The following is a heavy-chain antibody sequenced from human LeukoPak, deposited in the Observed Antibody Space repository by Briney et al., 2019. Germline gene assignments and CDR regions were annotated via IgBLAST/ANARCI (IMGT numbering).Heavy chain of an antibody. CDR2: ISYDGSNK. V-gene: IGHV3-30*18. J-gene: IGHJ5*02. CDR1: GFTFSSYG. D-gene: IGHD3-10*01. Sequence: GGSLRLSCAASGFTFSSYGMHWVRQAPGKGLEWMAVISYDGSNKYYADSVKGRFTISRDNSKNTLYLQMNSLRAEDTAVYYCAKDFGGYNWFDPWGQGTLVTVSS. CDR3: AKDFGGYNWFDP.